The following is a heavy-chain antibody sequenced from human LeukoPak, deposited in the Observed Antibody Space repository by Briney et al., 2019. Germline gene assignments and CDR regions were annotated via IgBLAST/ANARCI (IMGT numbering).Heavy chain of an antibody. D-gene: IGHD1-26*01. CDR2: ISGSGSNT. V-gene: IGHV3-23*01. J-gene: IGHJ6*02. CDR1: GFTFSSYI. CDR3: ANLVGATNFYYYYGMDV. Sequence: GGSLRLSCAASGFTFSSYIMSWVRQAPGKGLEWVSGISGSGSNTYYADSVKGRFTISRDNSKNTLYLQMDSLRAEDTAVYYCANLVGATNFYYYYGMDVWGQGTTVTVSS.